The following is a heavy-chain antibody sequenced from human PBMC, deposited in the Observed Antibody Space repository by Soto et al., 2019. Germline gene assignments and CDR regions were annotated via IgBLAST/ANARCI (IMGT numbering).Heavy chain of an antibody. V-gene: IGHV1-24*01. Sequence: GASVKVSCKVSGYTLTELSMHWVRQAPGKGLEWMGGFDPEDGETIYAQKFQGRVTMTGDTSTDTAYMELSSLRSEDTAVYYCATDKGGSYYFDYWGQGTLVTVSS. CDR3: ATDKGGSYYFDY. CDR1: GYTLTELS. J-gene: IGHJ4*02. D-gene: IGHD1-26*01. CDR2: FDPEDGET.